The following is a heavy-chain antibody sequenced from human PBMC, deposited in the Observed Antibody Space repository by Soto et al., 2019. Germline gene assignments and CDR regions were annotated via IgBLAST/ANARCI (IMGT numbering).Heavy chain of an antibody. CDR2: ISYDGSEK. CDR1: GFTFSSYG. CDR3: AKAGGPTYNYYGVEV. J-gene: IGHJ6*02. D-gene: IGHD1-1*01. Sequence: PGGSLRLSCAVSGFTFSSYGMHWVRQAPVKGLEWVAFISYDGSEKYYADSVKGRFTISRDNYKNTLYLQMNSLRAEDTAVFYCAKAGGPTYNYYGVEVWAQGTTVTVSS. V-gene: IGHV3-30*18.